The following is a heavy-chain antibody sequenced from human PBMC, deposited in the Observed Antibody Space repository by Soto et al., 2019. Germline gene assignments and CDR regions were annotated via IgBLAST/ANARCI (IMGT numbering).Heavy chain of an antibody. D-gene: IGHD5-18*01. CDR2: INHSGST. CDR1: VGCFSGYY. CDR3: ARGAPESGYSYGPAFYYYGMDV. V-gene: IGHV4-34*01. J-gene: IGHJ6*02. Sequence: SETLSLTCAVDVGCFSGYYWSWIRQRAWEWLYLVWEINHSGSTNYNPSLKSRVTISVDTSKNQFSLKLSSVTAADTAVYYCARGAPESGYSYGPAFYYYGMDVWGQGTTVTVSS.